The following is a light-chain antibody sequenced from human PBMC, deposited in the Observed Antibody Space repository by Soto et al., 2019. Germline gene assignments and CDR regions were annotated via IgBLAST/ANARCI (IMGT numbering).Light chain of an antibody. V-gene: IGKV3-15*01. Sequence: LVLTQSPGTLSLSPGERATLSCRASQSVSNNYLAWYQQKPGQAPRLIIYGASTRATGIPARFSGSGSGTEFTLPISSLQSEDYAAYYCQQYHNWPPYTFGQGTKV. CDR1: QSVSNN. CDR3: QQYHNWPPYT. CDR2: GAS. J-gene: IGKJ2*01.